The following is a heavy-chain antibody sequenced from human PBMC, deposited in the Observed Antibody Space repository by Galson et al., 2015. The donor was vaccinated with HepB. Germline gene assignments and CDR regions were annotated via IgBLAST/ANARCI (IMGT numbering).Heavy chain of an antibody. V-gene: IGHV3-30*03. J-gene: IGHJ3*02. CDR3: ARSNSGSYGADAFDI. Sequence: SLRLSCAASGFPFSNYGMHWVRQAPGKGLEWVALISYDGTMKYYADSVQGRFIISRGNSKNTLYLQMNSLRPVDTATYYCARSNSGSYGADAFDIWGQGTMVTVSS. CDR2: ISYDGTMK. D-gene: IGHD1-26*01. CDR1: GFPFSNYG.